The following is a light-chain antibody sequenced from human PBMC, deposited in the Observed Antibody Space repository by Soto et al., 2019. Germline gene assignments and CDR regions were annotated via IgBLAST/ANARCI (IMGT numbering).Light chain of an antibody. J-gene: IGKJ1*01. Sequence: AIRMTQSPSSFSASTGDRVTITCRASQGISSYLAWYQQKPGKAPKLLIYAASTLQSGVPSRFSGSESGTDFTITISCLQSEDFATYCCQQYYSYPQTFGQGTKVEIK. CDR3: QQYYSYPQT. CDR1: QGISSY. CDR2: AAS. V-gene: IGKV1-8*01.